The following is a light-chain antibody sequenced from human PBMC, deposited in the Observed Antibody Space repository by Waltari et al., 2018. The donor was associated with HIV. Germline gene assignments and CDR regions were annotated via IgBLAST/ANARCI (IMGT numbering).Light chain of an antibody. V-gene: IGLV2-14*03. CDR3: SSYTSDSTYV. CDR2: HVS. Sequence: QSALTQPASVSGSPGQSITISCPGTSSDVGGYNYVSWYQQHPGKAPKLMIFHVSNRPSGVSTRFSGSKSGNTASLTISALQAEDEADYYCSSYTSDSTYVFGTGTQVTLL. CDR1: SSDVGGYNY. J-gene: IGLJ1*01.